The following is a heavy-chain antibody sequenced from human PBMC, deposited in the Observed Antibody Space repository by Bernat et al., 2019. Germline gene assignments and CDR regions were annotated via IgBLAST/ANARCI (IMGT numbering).Heavy chain of an antibody. CDR2: ISGSGGST. Sequence: EVQLLESGGGLVQPGGSLRLSCAASGFTFSSYAMSWVRQAPGKGLEWVSAISGSGGSTYSADSVKGRFTISRDNSKNTLYLQMNSLRAEDTAVYYCAKTRITMIVVVIHDAFDIWGQGTMVTVSS. CDR3: AKTRITMIVVVIHDAFDI. CDR1: GFTFSSYA. V-gene: IGHV3-23*01. J-gene: IGHJ3*02. D-gene: IGHD3-22*01.